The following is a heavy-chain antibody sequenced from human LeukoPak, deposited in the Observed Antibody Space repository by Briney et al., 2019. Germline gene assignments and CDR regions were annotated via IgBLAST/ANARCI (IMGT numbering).Heavy chain of an antibody. CDR3: ARGSYPRIAAAGNFDY. CDR1: GASISSYY. V-gene: IGHV4-59*01. D-gene: IGHD6-13*01. CDR2: IDYSGST. Sequence: SETLSLTCTVSGASISSYYWSWIRQPPGKGLEWIGYIDYSGSTNYNPSLKSRVIISVDTSKTQFSLKLSSVTAADTAVYYCARGSYPRIAAAGNFDYWGQGTLVTVSS. J-gene: IGHJ4*02.